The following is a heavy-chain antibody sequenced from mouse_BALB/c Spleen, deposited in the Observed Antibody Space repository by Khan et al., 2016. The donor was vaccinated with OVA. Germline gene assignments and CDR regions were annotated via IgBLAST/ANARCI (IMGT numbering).Heavy chain of an antibody. CDR2: ISSGYGT. J-gene: IGHJ3*01. V-gene: IGHV5-6-5*01. Sequence: EVELVESGGGLVKPGGSLKLSCAASGFTFSNYAMSWVRQSPEKRLEWVASISSGYGTYNLDSVKGRFTISRDNARNILYLQMTSLRSEDAAIYYCARDDWFAYWGQGTLVTVSA. CDR1: GFTFSNYA. CDR3: ARDDWFAY.